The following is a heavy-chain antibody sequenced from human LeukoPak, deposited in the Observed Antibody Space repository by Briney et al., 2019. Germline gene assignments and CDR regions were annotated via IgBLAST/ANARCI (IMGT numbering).Heavy chain of an antibody. CDR1: EFTFSSFT. D-gene: IGHD3-22*01. CDR3: ARDHYYDSSGNYYGGYYFDY. J-gene: IGHJ4*02. V-gene: IGHV3-21*01. Sequence: GGSLRLSCAASEFTFSSFTMNWVHQAPGKGLEWVSSISSSSSYIYYADSAKGRFTISRDNGKNSLYLQMNSLRAEDTAVYYCARDHYYDSSGNYYGGYYFDYWGQGTLVTVSS. CDR2: ISSSSSYI.